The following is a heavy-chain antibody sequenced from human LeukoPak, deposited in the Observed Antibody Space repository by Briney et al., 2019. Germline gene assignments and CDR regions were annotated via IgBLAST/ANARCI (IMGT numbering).Heavy chain of an antibody. CDR1: GFTFSRSG. J-gene: IGHJ3*02. CDR3: AKEGRAGFDI. CDR2: IGNDGSKI. Sequence: GGSLRLSCAASGFTFSRSGMHWVRQAPGKGLEWVTFIGNDGSKIYYADSVKGRFTISRDNCKNTLYLHMNSLRAEDTAVYYWAKEGRAGFDIWGQGTMVTVSS. D-gene: IGHD1-26*01. V-gene: IGHV3-30*02.